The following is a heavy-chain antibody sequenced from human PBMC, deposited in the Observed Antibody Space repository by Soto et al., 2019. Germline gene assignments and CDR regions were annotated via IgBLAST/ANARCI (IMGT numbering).Heavy chain of an antibody. CDR3: ARRGSGSYYDY. D-gene: IGHD1-26*01. J-gene: IGHJ4*02. CDR2: ISGSGGSM. Sequence: EVQLLESGGGLVQPGGSLRLSCAASGFTFSSYAMRWVRQAPGKGLEWVSAISGSGGSMYYADSVKGRFTISRDNSKKTLYLQMNSLRAEETAVYYCARRGSGSYYDYWGQGTLVTVSS. CDR1: GFTFSSYA. V-gene: IGHV3-23*01.